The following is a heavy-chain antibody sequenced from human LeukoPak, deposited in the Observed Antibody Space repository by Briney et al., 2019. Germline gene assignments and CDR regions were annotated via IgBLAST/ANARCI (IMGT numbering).Heavy chain of an antibody. CDR3: AIDSLYDDNGYYHYFDY. CDR2: IWYDASGQ. Sequence: LPGGSLRLSCAASGFSFSTYGMHWVRQAPGKGLEWVAMIWYDASGQHYADSVKGRFTISRDTSKNTLYLQMNSLRAEDTAVYFCAIDSLYDDNGYYHYFDYWGQGTLVTVSS. V-gene: IGHV3-33*01. D-gene: IGHD3-22*01. J-gene: IGHJ4*02. CDR1: GFSFSTYG.